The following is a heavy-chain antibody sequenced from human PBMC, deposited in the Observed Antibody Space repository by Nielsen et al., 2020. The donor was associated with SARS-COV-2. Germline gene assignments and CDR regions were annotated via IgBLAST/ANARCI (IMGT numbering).Heavy chain of an antibody. D-gene: IGHD5-18*01. J-gene: IGHJ6*03. CDR3: ARRAEGLELWRRYFYYMDV. CDR1: GGSFSGYH. CDR2: INHSGST. V-gene: IGHV4-34*01. Sequence: SETLSLTCSVYGGSFSGYHWSWIRQSPGKGLEWIVEINHSGSTHYNPSLKSRVTISIDTSKKQFSLNLSSVTAADMAVYYCARRAEGLELWRRYFYYMDVWGKGTTVTVSS.